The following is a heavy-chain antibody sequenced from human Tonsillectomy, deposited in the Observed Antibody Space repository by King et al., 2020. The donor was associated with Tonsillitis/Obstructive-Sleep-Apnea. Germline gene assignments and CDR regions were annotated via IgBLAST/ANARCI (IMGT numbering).Heavy chain of an antibody. J-gene: IGHJ4*02. D-gene: IGHD2-2*01. CDR2: IYWDDDK. CDR3: AHREEYSISTSCPTLGGRNFDN. CDR1: GFSLSTSGVG. V-gene: IGHV2-5*02. Sequence: TLKESGPTLVKPTQTLTLTCTFSGFSLSTSGVGVGWIRQPPGKALELLALIYWDDDKRYSPSLKSRLTIAKDTYKNPVVLTMTNMDPVDTTTYYCAHREEYSISTSCPTLGGRNFDNWGQGTLVTVSS.